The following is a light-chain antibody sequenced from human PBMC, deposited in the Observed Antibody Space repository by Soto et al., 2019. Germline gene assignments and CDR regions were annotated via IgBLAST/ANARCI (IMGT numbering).Light chain of an antibody. Sequence: EIVMTQSPATLSVSPGERATVSCRTSQNINNNLAWYQQRPGRAPRLLIYSASTRANGIPDRFSGSGSGTEFTLTISSLQSEDFAVYYCQQSTKWPWTFGRGTKVEVK. CDR1: QNINNN. CDR2: SAS. J-gene: IGKJ1*01. CDR3: QQSTKWPWT. V-gene: IGKV3-15*01.